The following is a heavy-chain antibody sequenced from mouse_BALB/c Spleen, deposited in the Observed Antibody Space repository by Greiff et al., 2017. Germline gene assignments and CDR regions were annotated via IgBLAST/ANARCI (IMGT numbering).Heavy chain of an antibody. D-gene: IGHD4-1*01. J-gene: IGHJ4*01. CDR3: ARQYWDHYAMDY. CDR2: INSNGGST. Sequence: EVKLVESGGGLVKLGGSLKLSCAASGFTFSSYYMSWVRQTPEKRLELVAAINSNGGSTYYPDTVKGRFTISRDNAKNTLYLQMSSLKSEDTALYYCARQYWDHYAMDYWGQGTSVTVSS. V-gene: IGHV5-6-2*01. CDR1: GFTFSSYY.